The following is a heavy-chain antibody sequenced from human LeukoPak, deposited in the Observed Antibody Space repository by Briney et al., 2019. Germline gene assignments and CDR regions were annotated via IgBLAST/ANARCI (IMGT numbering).Heavy chain of an antibody. V-gene: IGHV4-4*07. J-gene: IGHJ2*01. CDR2: IYTSGST. Sequence: SETLSLTCTVSGGSISSYYWSWIRQPAWKGLEWIGRIYTSGSTNYNPSLKSRVTMSVDTSKNQFSLKLSSVTAADTAVYYCARDLIGYAYWYFDLWGRGTLVTVSS. CDR1: GGSISSYY. CDR3: ARDLIGYAYWYFDL. D-gene: IGHD2-15*01.